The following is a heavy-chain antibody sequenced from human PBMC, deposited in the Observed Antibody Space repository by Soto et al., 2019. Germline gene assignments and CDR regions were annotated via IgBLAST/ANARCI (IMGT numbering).Heavy chain of an antibody. Sequence: GGSLRLSCAASGFTFSSYWMSWVRQAPGKGLEWVANIKQDGSEKYYADSVKGRFTISRDNAKNSLYLQMNSLRAEDTAVYYCARVWSAPEAYYFDYWGQGTLVTVSS. J-gene: IGHJ4*02. D-gene: IGHD3-16*01. CDR2: IKQDGSEK. CDR3: ARVWSAPEAYYFDY. V-gene: IGHV3-7*02. CDR1: GFTFSSYW.